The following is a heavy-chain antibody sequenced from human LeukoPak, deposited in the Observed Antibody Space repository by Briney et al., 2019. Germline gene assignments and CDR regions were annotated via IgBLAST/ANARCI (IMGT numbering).Heavy chain of an antibody. Sequence: GESLKISCKGSGYSFTNYWIGWVRQLPGKGLEWMGIIYPGDSNTRYSPSFQGQVTISADKAITTAYLQWSSLKASDTAMYYCARGPYCSSTSCHSPYYYYYMDVWGKGTTVTVS. D-gene: IGHD2-2*01. CDR1: GYSFTNYW. J-gene: IGHJ6*03. CDR3: ARGPYCSSTSCHSPYYYYYMDV. V-gene: IGHV5-51*03. CDR2: IYPGDSNT.